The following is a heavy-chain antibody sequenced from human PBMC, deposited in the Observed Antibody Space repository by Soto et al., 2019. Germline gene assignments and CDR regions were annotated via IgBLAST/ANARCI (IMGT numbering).Heavy chain of an antibody. D-gene: IGHD3-22*01. V-gene: IGHV3-21*01. J-gene: IGHJ4*02. Sequence: GGSLRLSCAASGFTFSLHSMAWVRQAPGKGLEWVSSIIGTNNYIYDADSVRGRSTISRDNAKNTLFLQMNSLRAEDTAVYYCARPRTSGFYRDFDFWGQGALVTVSS. CDR1: GFTFSLHS. CDR3: ARPRTSGFYRDFDF. CDR2: IIGTNNYI.